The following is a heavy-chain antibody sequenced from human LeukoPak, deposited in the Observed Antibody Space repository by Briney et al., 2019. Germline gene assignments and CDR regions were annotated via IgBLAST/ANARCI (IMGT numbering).Heavy chain of an antibody. CDR2: IYYSGST. J-gene: IGHJ4*02. Sequence: SETLSLTCTVSGGSISSYYWSWIRQPPGKGLEWIGYIYYSGSTNYNPSLKSRVTISVDTSKNQFSLKLSSVTAADTAMYYCASRTRFGELRFDYWGQGTLVTVSS. V-gene: IGHV4-59*08. D-gene: IGHD3-10*01. CDR3: ASRTRFGELRFDY. CDR1: GGSISSYY.